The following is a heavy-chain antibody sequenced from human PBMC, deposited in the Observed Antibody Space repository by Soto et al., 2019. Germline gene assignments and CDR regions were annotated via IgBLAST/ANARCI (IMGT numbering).Heavy chain of an antibody. Sequence: PSETLSLTCSVSGGTINSGDYFWSWIRQSPGKGLEWIGSIFYTGSTYYSPSLKSRASMSMETSKNLFSLMLRSLTAADTAVYFCARVKATLYRDYYFDYWAQGTLVTVSS. CDR3: ARVKATLYRDYYFDY. CDR1: GGTINSGDYF. V-gene: IGHV4-30-4*08. J-gene: IGHJ4*02. CDR2: IFYTGST. D-gene: IGHD5-12*01.